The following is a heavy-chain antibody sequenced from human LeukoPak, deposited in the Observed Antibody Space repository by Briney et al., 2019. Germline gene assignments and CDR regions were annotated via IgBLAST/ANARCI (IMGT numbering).Heavy chain of an antibody. CDR1: GYTFTSYD. CDR2: MNPNSGNT. CDR3: ARTGIAARRSDDWFDP. Sequence: ASVKVSCKASGYTFTSYDINWVRQATGQGPEWMGWMNPNSGNTGYAQKFQGRVTMTRNTSISTAYMELSSLRSEDTAVYYCARTGIAARRSDDWFDPWGQGTLVTVSS. J-gene: IGHJ5*02. D-gene: IGHD6-6*01. V-gene: IGHV1-8*01.